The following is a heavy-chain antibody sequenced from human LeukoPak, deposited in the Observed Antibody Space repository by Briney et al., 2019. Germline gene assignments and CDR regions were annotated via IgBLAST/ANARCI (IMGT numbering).Heavy chain of an antibody. V-gene: IGHV3-21*01. CDR3: ARRLSGSYHFDY. Sequence: GGSLRLSCAASGFTFSSYNMNWVRQAPGKGLEWVSSISSSSSYIYYGDSVKGRFTISRDNAKNSLYLQMNSLRAEDTAVYYCARRLSGSYHFDYWGQGTLVTVSP. J-gene: IGHJ4*02. D-gene: IGHD1-26*01. CDR1: GFTFSSYN. CDR2: ISSSSSYI.